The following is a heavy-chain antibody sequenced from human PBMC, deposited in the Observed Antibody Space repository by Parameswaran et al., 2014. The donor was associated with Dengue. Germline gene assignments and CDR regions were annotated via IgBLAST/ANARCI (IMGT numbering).Heavy chain of an antibody. V-gene: IGHV3-30*01. J-gene: IGHJ5*02. Sequence: VRQAPGKRLEWVAVISFDGNHKYYEDSVKGRFAISRDNSKNTLYVQMNSLRAEDTAVYYCARDAGGDYDSSGYYYGVDRFDPWGQGTLVTVSS. CDR3: ARDAGGDYDSSGYYYGVDRFDP. D-gene: IGHD3-22*01. CDR2: ISFDGNHK.